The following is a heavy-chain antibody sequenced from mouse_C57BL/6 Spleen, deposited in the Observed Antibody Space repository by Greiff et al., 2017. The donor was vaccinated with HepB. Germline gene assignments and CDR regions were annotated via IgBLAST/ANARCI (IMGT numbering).Heavy chain of an antibody. CDR3: ARGDYYGSSPHYFDY. D-gene: IGHD1-1*01. CDR1: GYAFTNYL. J-gene: IGHJ2*01. CDR2: INPGSGGT. V-gene: IGHV1-54*01. Sequence: VQLQQSGAELVRPGTSVKVSCKASGYAFTNYLIEWVKQRPGQGLEWIGVINPGSGGTNYNEKFKGKATLTADKSSSTAYMQLSSLTSEDSAVYFCARGDYYGSSPHYFDYWGQGTTLTVSS.